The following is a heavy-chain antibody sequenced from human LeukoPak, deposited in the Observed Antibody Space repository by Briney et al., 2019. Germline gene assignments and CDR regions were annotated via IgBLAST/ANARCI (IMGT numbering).Heavy chain of an antibody. Sequence: SETLSLTCTVSGGSITGYHWSWIRQPPGKGMEWIGYIYSSETTNYKPSLKSRVTISADTSKNQISLKLTSVTAADTAIYYCARRNDFHIWGQGTMVTVSS. J-gene: IGHJ3*02. CDR1: GGSITGYH. V-gene: IGHV4-4*08. CDR2: IYSSETT. CDR3: ARRNDFHI.